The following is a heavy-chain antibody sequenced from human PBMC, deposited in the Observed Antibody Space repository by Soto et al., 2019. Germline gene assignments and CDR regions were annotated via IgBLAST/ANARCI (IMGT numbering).Heavy chain of an antibody. CDR2: ISSSGSTI. D-gene: IGHD2-15*01. V-gene: IGHV3-48*03. CDR3: ASGPYCSGGSCYPGDYYSGMDV. J-gene: IGHJ6*02. CDR1: GFTFSSYE. Sequence: PGGSLRLSCAASGFTFSSYEMNWVRQAPGKGLEWVSYISSSGSTIYYADSVKGRFTISRDNAKNSLYLQMNSLRAEDTAVYYCASGPYCSGGSCYPGDYYSGMDVWGQGTTVTVSS.